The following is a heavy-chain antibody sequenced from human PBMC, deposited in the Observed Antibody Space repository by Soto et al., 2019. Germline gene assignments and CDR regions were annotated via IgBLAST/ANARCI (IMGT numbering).Heavy chain of an antibody. V-gene: IGHV1-18*04. Sequence: ASVKVSCKASGYTFTSYYMNWVRQAPGQGLEWMGWISAYNGNTNYAQKLQGRVTMTTDTSTSTAYMELRSLRSDDTAVYYCARDKASSSSRGVYYYYYGMDVWGQGTTVTVSS. J-gene: IGHJ6*02. CDR3: ARDKASSSSRGVYYYYYGMDV. D-gene: IGHD6-6*01. CDR2: ISAYNGNT. CDR1: GYTFTSYY.